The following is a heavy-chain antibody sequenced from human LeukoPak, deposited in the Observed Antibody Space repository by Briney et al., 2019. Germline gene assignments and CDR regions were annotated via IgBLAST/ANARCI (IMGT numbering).Heavy chain of an antibody. Sequence: GGSLRLSCAASGFTFSRYWMTWVRQAPGKGLEWVANIKHDESERYYVGSVRGRFTISRDNAKNSLYLQMNSLRAEDTAVYYCATRGDILTGYPYYFDYWGQGTLVTVSS. CDR3: ATRGDILTGYPYYFDY. J-gene: IGHJ4*02. CDR2: IKHDESER. V-gene: IGHV3-7*03. CDR1: GFTFSRYW. D-gene: IGHD3-9*01.